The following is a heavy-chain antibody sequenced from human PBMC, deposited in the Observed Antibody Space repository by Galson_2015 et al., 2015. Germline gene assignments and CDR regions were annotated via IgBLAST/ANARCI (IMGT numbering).Heavy chain of an antibody. CDR1: GGSISSYY. CDR2: IYYSGST. CDR3: AREGDGYNSLII. V-gene: IGHV4-59*01. D-gene: IGHD5-24*01. Sequence: SETLSLTCTVSGGSISSYYWSWIRQPPGKGLEWIGYIYYSGSTNYNPSLKSRVTISVDTSKNQFSLKLSSVTAAGTAVYYCAREGDGYNSLIIWGQGTLVTVSS. J-gene: IGHJ4*02.